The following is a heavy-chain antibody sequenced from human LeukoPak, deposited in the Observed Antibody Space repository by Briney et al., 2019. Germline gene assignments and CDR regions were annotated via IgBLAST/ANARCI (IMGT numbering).Heavy chain of an antibody. Sequence: SQTLSLTCTVSGGSISSGSYYWSWIRQPAGKGLEWIGRIYTSGSTNYNPSLKSRVTISVDTSKNQFSLKPSSVTAADTAVYYCARGLVDIVATIGTYFDYWGQGTLVTVSS. V-gene: IGHV4-61*02. J-gene: IGHJ4*02. CDR1: GGSISSGSYY. D-gene: IGHD5-12*01. CDR3: ARGLVDIVATIGTYFDY. CDR2: IYTSGST.